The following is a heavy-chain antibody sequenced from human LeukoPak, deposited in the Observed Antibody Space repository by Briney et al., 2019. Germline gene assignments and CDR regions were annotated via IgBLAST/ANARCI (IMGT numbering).Heavy chain of an antibody. J-gene: IGHJ4*02. CDR3: ARLPCGSTSCYGGFDY. Sequence: SGPTLLNPSATLSLTCTVSGGSVSSSSYYWGWIRQPPGKGLEWICMIYYSGSTYYNPSLKSRGTISVDTSKNQFSLKLSSVTAADTAVYYCARLPCGSTSCYGGFDYWGQGTLVTVSS. D-gene: IGHD2-2*01. CDR2: IYYSGST. CDR1: GGSVSSSSYY. V-gene: IGHV4-39*01.